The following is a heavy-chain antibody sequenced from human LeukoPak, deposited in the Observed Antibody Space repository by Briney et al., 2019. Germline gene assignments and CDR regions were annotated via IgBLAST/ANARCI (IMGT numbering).Heavy chain of an antibody. Sequence: PSETLSLTCTVPGGSISSSSYYWGWIRQPPGKGLEWIGSIYYSGSTYYNPSLKSRVTISVDTSKNQFSLKLSSVTAADTAVYYCARHVGDNWNYVPRHYFDYWGQGTLVTVSS. CDR2: IYYSGST. D-gene: IGHD1-7*01. CDR3: ARHVGDNWNYVPRHYFDY. V-gene: IGHV4-39*01. J-gene: IGHJ4*02. CDR1: GGSISSSSYY.